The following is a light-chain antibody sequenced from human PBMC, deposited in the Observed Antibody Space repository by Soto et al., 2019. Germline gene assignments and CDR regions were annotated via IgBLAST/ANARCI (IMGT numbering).Light chain of an antibody. CDR2: AAS. CDR1: QSVSSYY. Sequence: EIGLTQSAGTLSLSPGERATLSWGASQSVSSYYLAWYQQKNGQAPRLLIYAASSRATGIPDRFSGGGSGTDFNLTISRLETEDFAVYYCQQRSNWPRTFGQGTKVDIK. V-gene: IGKV3D-20*02. CDR3: QQRSNWPRT. J-gene: IGKJ1*01.